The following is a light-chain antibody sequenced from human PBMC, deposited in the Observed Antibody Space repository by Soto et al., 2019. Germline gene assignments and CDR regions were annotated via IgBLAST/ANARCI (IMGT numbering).Light chain of an antibody. CDR2: AAS. J-gene: IGKJ2*01. Sequence: AIQMTQSPSSLSASVGDRVTITCRASQGLRNALGWYQQKPGKAPKLLIYAASSLQSGVPSRFSGSGSGTDFTLTISSLQPEDFATYYCLQDYNYPYTFGQGTKLEIK. CDR3: LQDYNYPYT. V-gene: IGKV1-6*01. CDR1: QGLRNA.